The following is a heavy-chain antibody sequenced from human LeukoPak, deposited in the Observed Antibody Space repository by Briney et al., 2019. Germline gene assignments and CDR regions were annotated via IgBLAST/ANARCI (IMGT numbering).Heavy chain of an antibody. V-gene: IGHV3-21*01. D-gene: IGHD1-1*01. Sequence: PGGSLRLSCAASGFTFSSYSMNWVRQAPGKGLEWVSSISSSSSYIYYADSVKGRFTISRDNAKNSLYLQMNSLRAEDTAVYYCASSTGTTGYYFDYWGQGTLVTVSS. CDR1: GFTFSSYS. CDR3: ASSTGTTGYYFDY. CDR2: ISSSSSYI. J-gene: IGHJ4*02.